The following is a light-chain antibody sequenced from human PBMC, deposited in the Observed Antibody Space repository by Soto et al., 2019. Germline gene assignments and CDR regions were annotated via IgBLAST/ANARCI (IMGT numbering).Light chain of an antibody. CDR3: QQYNNWPLT. J-gene: IGKJ4*01. CDR2: GAS. V-gene: IGKV3-15*01. CDR1: QSGSSN. Sequence: EIVFTQSPGTQCLSPGERATLSCRASQSGSSNLAWYQQKPGQAPRLLIYGASTRATGIPARFSGSGSGTEFTLTISSLQSEDFAVYYCQQYNNWPLTFGGGTKVDIK.